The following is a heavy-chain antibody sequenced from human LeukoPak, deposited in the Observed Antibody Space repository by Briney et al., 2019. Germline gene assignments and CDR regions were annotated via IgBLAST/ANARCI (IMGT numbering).Heavy chain of an antibody. V-gene: IGHV1-2*02. CDR2: INPNSGGT. CDR3: ARRGVFEDDISTGPFDF. CDR1: GYTFTAYY. D-gene: IGHD3-9*01. Sequence: ASVKVSCKASGYTFTAYYMHWVRQAPGQGLEWMGWINPNSGGTNYAQKFQGRVTMTRDTSISTSYMELSSLRSDDTAVYYCARRGVFEDDISTGPFDFWGQGTLVTVSS. J-gene: IGHJ4*02.